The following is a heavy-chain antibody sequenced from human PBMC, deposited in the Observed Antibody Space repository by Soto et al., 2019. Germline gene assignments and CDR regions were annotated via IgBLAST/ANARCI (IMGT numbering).Heavy chain of an antibody. CDR2: IYYSGST. V-gene: IGHV4-39*01. D-gene: IGHD2-21*02. Sequence: PSETLSLTCTVSGGSISSSRYYWGWIRQPPGKGLEWIGSIYYSGSTYYNPSLKSRVTISVDTSKNQFSLKLSSVTAADTAVYYCARHPGEDLRSHYYYYYGMDVWGQGTTVTVSS. CDR3: ARHPGEDLRSHYYYYYGMDV. J-gene: IGHJ6*02. CDR1: GGSISSSRYY.